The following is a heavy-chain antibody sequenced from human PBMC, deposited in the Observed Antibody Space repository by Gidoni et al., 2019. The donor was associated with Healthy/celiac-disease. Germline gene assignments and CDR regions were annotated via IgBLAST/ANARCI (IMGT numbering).Heavy chain of an antibody. CDR1: GGTFSSYA. D-gene: IGHD2-8*01. CDR3: ASGGCTNGVCSYYYYGMDV. CDR2: IIPIFGTA. J-gene: IGHJ6*02. V-gene: IGHV1-69*01. Sequence: QVQLVQSGAEVKKPGSSVKVSCKASGGTFSSYAISWVRQAPGQGLEWMGGIIPIFGTANYAQKFQGRVTITADESTSTAYMELSSLRSKDTAVYYCASGGCTNGVCSYYYYGMDVWGQGTTVTVSS.